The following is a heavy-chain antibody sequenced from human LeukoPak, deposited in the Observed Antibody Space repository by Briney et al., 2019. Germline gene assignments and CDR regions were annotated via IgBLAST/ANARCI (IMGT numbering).Heavy chain of an antibody. CDR3: AKDLRRYCSGGSCSYFDY. V-gene: IGHV3-7*01. CDR2: IKQDGSQK. J-gene: IGHJ4*02. D-gene: IGHD2-15*01. Sequence: TGGSLRLSCAASGLTFSGFYMSWVRHAPGKGLEWVANIKQDGSQKYYVDSVKGRFTISRDNSKNTLYLQMNSLRAEDTAVYYCAKDLRRYCSGGSCSYFDYWGQGTLVTVSS. CDR1: GLTFSGFY.